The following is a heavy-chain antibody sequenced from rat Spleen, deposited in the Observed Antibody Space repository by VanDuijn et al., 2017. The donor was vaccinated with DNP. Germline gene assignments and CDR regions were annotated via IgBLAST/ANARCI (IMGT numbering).Heavy chain of an antibody. J-gene: IGHJ2*01. D-gene: IGHD1-6*01. Sequence: EVQLVESGGGLVQPGRSLKLSCAASGFTFSDYYMAWVRQAPKKGLEWVASISYEGSNTYCGDSVKGRFTIFRDIPKSTLYLQMDSLRSEDTATYYCASRAPGDYFYGGYFDYWGQGVMVTVSS. CDR3: ASRAPGDYFYGGYFDY. CDR2: ISYEGSNT. CDR1: GFTFSDYY. V-gene: IGHV5-22*01.